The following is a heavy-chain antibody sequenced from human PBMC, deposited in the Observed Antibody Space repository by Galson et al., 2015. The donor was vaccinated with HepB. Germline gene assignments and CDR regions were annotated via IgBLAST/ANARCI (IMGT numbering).Heavy chain of an antibody. CDR3: ARGPINYDSSGYPGGY. J-gene: IGHJ4*02. CDR2: IKQDGSEK. D-gene: IGHD3-22*01. V-gene: IGHV3-7*01. Sequence: SLRLSCAASGFTFSSYWMSWVRQAPGKGLEWVANIKQDGSEKYYVDSVKGRFTISRDNAKNSLYLQMNSLRAEDTAVYYCARGPINYDSSGYPGGYWGQGTLVTVSS. CDR1: GFTFSSYW.